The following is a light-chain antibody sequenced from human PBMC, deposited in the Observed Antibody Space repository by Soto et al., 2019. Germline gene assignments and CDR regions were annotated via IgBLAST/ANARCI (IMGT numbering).Light chain of an antibody. V-gene: IGLV1-36*01. J-gene: IGLJ2*01. Sequence: QSVLTQPPSVSGAPRQRVTISCSGSNSNIGNNAVNWYQLVPGKAPKLVIHYDYRVPSGVSERFSGSKSGTSASLAISGLQSEDEAEYYCAAWDDSRNGPLFGGGTQLTVL. CDR1: NSNIGNNA. CDR2: YDY. CDR3: AAWDDSRNGPL.